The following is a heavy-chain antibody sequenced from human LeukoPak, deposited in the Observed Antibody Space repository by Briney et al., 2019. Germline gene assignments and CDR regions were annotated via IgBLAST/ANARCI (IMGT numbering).Heavy chain of an antibody. D-gene: IGHD1-26*01. CDR2: IYTSGST. J-gene: IGHJ4*02. V-gene: IGHV4-61*02. Sequence: SQTLSLTCTVSGGSISSGSYYWSWIRQPAGKGLEWIGRIYTSGSTNYNPSLKSRVTISVDTSKNQFSLKLSSVTAADTAVYYCARGGGELLPFDYWGQGTLVTVSS. CDR1: GGSISSGSYY. CDR3: ARGGGELLPFDY.